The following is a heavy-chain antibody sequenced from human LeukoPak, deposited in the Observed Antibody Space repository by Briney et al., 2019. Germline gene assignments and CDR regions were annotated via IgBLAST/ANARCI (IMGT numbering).Heavy chain of an antibody. CDR1: GFTFSSYS. Sequence: GGSLRLSCAASGFTFSSYSMNWVRQAPGKGLEWVSSISSSSSYIYYADSVKGRFTISRDNAKNSLYLQMNSLRVEDTAVYYCARVGDSSGYYREYYFDYWGQGTLVTVSS. CDR3: ARVGDSSGYYREYYFDY. CDR2: ISSSSSYI. V-gene: IGHV3-21*01. D-gene: IGHD3-22*01. J-gene: IGHJ4*02.